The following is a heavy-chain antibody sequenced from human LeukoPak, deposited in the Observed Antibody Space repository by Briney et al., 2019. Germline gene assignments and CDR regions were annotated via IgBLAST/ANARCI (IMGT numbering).Heavy chain of an antibody. CDR3: ARKYYDSSGYYRMAFDI. V-gene: IGHV1-69*04. Sequence: ASVKVSCKASGGTFSSYAISWVRQAPGQGFEWMGRIIPILGIANYAQKFQGRVTITADKSTSTAYMELSSLRSEDTAVYYCARKYYDSSGYYRMAFDIWGQGTMVTVSS. CDR2: IIPILGIA. D-gene: IGHD3-22*01. J-gene: IGHJ3*02. CDR1: GGTFSSYA.